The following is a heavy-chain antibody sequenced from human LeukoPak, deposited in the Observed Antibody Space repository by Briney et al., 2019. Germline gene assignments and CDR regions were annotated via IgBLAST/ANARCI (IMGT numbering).Heavy chain of an antibody. CDR3: AREVGGSSWYGPVGVFDP. Sequence: PGGSLRLSCAASGFTFSSYVMHWVRQAAGKGPEGVGVIRYDGSNKSYADSVTGQFTISRDNSKNTLYLQMNSLRAEDTAVYSCAREVGGSSWYGPVGVFDPWGQGTLVTVSS. CDR1: GFTFSSYV. CDR2: IRYDGSNK. V-gene: IGHV3-33*01. J-gene: IGHJ5*02. D-gene: IGHD6-13*01.